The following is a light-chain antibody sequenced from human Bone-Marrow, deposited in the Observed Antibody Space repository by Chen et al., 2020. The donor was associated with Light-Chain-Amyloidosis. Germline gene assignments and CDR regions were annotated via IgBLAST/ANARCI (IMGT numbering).Light chain of an antibody. J-gene: IGLJ2*01. Sequence: SYVLTQPPSVSVAPGKTARFTCGGNNIGSKSVHWYQQKQGQAPVLVIYYDSDRPSGIPERFSGTNSGNTATLTISRVEAGDEADEYCQVWDSSSDHRVFGGGTKLTVL. CDR1: NIGSKS. CDR2: YDS. V-gene: IGLV3-21*04. CDR3: QVWDSSSDHRV.